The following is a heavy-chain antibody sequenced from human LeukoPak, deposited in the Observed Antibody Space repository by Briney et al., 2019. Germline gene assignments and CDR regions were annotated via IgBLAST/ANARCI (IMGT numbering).Heavy chain of an antibody. J-gene: IGHJ4*02. Sequence: SETLSLTCTVSGGSINNYYWSWIRQPAGKGLEWIGRIYSSGSTHYNPSLMSRVTMSVDTSKNQFSLKLNSVTAADTAVYYCARCDDSRGYQLDYWGQGTLVTVSS. CDR2: IYSSGST. CDR1: GGSINNYY. V-gene: IGHV4-4*07. D-gene: IGHD3-22*01. CDR3: ARCDDSRGYQLDY.